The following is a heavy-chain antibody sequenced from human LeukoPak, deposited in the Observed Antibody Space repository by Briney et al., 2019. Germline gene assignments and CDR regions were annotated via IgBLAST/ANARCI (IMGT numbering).Heavy chain of an antibody. D-gene: IGHD3-22*01. CDR2: IYYSGST. V-gene: IGHV4-61*01. J-gene: IGHJ6*02. CDR1: GGSVSSGSYY. CDR3: ARDRSPEGYYDSSHWDYYHGMDV. Sequence: SETLSLTCTVSGGSVSSGSYYWSWIRQPPGKGLEWIGYIYYSGSTNCNPSLKSRVTISVDTSKNQFSLNLSSVTAADTAMYYCARDRSPEGYYDSSHWDYYHGMDVWGQGTTVTVSS.